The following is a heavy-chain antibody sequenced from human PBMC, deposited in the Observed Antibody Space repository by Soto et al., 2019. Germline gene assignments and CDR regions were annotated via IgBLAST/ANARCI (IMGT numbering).Heavy chain of an antibody. V-gene: IGHV1-18*01. CDR2: ISGHNGNT. Sequence: QVQLVQSGAEVTRPGASVKVSCKASGYIFTSYGISWVRQAPGQGPKWMGWISGHNGNTNYAQKLQGRVTMTTDTSTSTAYMELRSLRFDDTAVYFCARDVRYYGSGTQGFDYWGQGTLVTVSS. J-gene: IGHJ4*02. CDR3: ARDVRYYGSGTQGFDY. D-gene: IGHD3-10*01. CDR1: GYIFTSYG.